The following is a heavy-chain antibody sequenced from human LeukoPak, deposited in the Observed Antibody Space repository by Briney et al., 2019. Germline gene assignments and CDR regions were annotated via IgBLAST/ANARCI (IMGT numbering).Heavy chain of an antibody. Sequence: ASVKVSCKASGYTFTSYDINWVRQATGQGLEWMGWMNPNSGNTGYAQKFQGRVTMTRNTSISTAYMELSSLRSEDTAVYYCARGPPTYCGGDCQPVDYWGQGTLVTVSS. J-gene: IGHJ4*02. V-gene: IGHV1-8*02. CDR1: GYTFTSYD. D-gene: IGHD2-21*02. CDR3: ARGPPTYCGGDCQPVDY. CDR2: MNPNSGNT.